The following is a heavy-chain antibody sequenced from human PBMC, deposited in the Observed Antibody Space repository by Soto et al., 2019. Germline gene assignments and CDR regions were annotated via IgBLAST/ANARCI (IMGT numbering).Heavy chain of an antibody. CDR2: ISYTGSA. J-gene: IGHJ5*02. CDR3: ATSRSNYDCFDP. CDR1: VGSIRSYY. D-gene: IGHD4-4*01. Sequence: PSETLSLTCTVSVGSIRSYYWSWIRQPPGKGLEWIGYISYTGSAKYNPSLKSRVTISLDTSKSQVSLKLSSVTAADTAVYYCATSRSNYDCFDPWGQGTQVTVSS. V-gene: IGHV4-59*01.